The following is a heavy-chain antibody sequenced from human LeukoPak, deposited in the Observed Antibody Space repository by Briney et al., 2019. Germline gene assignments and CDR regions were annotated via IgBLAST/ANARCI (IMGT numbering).Heavy chain of an antibody. Sequence: GASVKVSCKASGYTFTSYAMHWVRQAPGQGLEWMGWISAYNGNTNYAQKLQGRVTMTTDTATSTAYMELRSLRSDDTAVYYCALLLGGEIHWGQGTLVTVSS. V-gene: IGHV1-18*01. J-gene: IGHJ4*02. CDR1: GYTFTSYA. CDR3: ALLLGGEIH. CDR2: ISAYNGNT. D-gene: IGHD7-27*01.